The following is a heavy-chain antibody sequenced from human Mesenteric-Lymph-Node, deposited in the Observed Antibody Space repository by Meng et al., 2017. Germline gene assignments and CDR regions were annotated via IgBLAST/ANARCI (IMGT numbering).Heavy chain of an antibody. D-gene: IGHD3-16*01. Sequence: QVQLQESGPGLVKPSQTLSLTCTVSGDSISSDYFWIWIRQPPGKGLEWIGYIYQGGSTDYNPTLRSRFNKQEETPKNQFPRKPRLGPPAKTAGNYCKTFSAGGGGLGSWGQGTLVTVSS. CDR2: IYQGGST. J-gene: IGHJ5*02. V-gene: IGHV4-30-4*01. CDR1: GDSISSDYF. CDR3: KTFSAGGGGLGS.